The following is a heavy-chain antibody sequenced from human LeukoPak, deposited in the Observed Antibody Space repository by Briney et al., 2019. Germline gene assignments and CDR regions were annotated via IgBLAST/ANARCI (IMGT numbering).Heavy chain of an antibody. Sequence: PSGTLSLTCGVSGGSISGTNWWSWVRQPPGQGLEWIGEISLAGQTNFNPSLNGRVTMSLDKSSNQLSLHLTSVTAADTATYFCSRESGPFCPFGYWGQGTLVIVSS. CDR1: GGSISGTNW. V-gene: IGHV4-4*02. J-gene: IGHJ4*02. D-gene: IGHD1-26*01. CDR2: ISLAGQT. CDR3: SRESGPFCPFGY.